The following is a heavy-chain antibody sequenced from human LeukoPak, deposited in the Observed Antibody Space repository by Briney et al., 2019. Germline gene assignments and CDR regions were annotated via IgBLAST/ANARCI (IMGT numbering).Heavy chain of an antibody. J-gene: IGHJ4*02. Sequence: GGSLRLSCAASGFTFSSYAMSWVRQAPGKGLEWVSYISSSSSTIYYADSVKGRFTISRDNAKNSLYLQMNSLRAEDTAVYYCARGKQWLVRAHMDYWGQGTLVTVSS. V-gene: IGHV3-48*01. CDR2: ISSSSSTI. CDR3: ARGKQWLVRAHMDY. CDR1: GFTFSSYA. D-gene: IGHD6-19*01.